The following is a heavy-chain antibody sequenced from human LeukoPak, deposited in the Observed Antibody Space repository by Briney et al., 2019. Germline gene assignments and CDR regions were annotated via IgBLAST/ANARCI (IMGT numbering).Heavy chain of an antibody. CDR1: VFTFFDYN. CDR2: IRSSGSNI. V-gene: IGHV3-11*01. J-gene: IGHJ4*02. CDR3: ARPLIYSSGYIGY. Sequence: GSLRLSRAPSVFTFFDYNMSSISPTPRKGLEWVTYIRSSGSNIYYADSVKGRFTISRDTAKSSLYLRMNSLRAEDTAVYYCARPLIYSSGYIGYWGQGTLVTVSS. D-gene: IGHD3-22*01.